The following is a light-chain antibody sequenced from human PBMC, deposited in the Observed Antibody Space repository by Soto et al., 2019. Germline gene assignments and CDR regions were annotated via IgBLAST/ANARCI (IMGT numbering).Light chain of an antibody. CDR2: DAS. V-gene: IGKV1-5*01. Sequence: DIQMTHSPSTLSASVGDRVTITCRASQKISSWLAWYQQKLGRAPRLLIYDASSLESGVPSRFSGSGYRTELTLNISSLQPDDFATYYCQPYNPYSSLTFGGGTKVDI. CDR3: QPYNPYSSLT. J-gene: IGKJ4*01. CDR1: QKISSW.